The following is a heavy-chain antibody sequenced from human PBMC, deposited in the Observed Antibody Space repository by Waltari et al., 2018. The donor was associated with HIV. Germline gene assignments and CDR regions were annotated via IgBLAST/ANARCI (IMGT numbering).Heavy chain of an antibody. CDR2: IKQDGSEK. CDR3: ATSRTFDY. J-gene: IGHJ4*02. Sequence: EVQLVESGGGLVQPGGSLRLSCAASVFTFSSYWMSWVRQAPGKGLEWVANIKQDGSEKYYVDSVKGRFTISRDNAKNTLYLQMNSLRAEDTAVYYCATSRTFDYWGQGTLVTVSS. CDR1: VFTFSSYW. V-gene: IGHV3-7*01.